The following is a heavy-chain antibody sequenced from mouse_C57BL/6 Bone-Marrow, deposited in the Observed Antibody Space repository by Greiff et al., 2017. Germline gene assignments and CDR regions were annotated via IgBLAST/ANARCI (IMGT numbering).Heavy chain of an antibody. V-gene: IGHV1-22*01. J-gene: IGHJ1*03. CDR1: GYTFTDYN. Sequence: EVKLMESGPELVKPGASVKMSCKASGYTFTDYNMHWVKQSHGKSLEWIGYINPNNGGTSYNQKFKGKATLTVNKSSSTAYMELRSLTSEDSAVYYCARGPPDYYGSNWYFDVWGTGTTVTVSS. CDR3: ARGPPDYYGSNWYFDV. CDR2: INPNNGGT. D-gene: IGHD1-1*01.